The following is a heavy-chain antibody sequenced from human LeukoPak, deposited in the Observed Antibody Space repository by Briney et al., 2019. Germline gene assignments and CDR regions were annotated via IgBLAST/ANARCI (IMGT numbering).Heavy chain of an antibody. D-gene: IGHD1-26*01. CDR1: NGAVKNYY. V-gene: IGHV4-59*02. CDR2: FLYSGTT. J-gene: IGHJ4*02. Sequence: SETLSLTCSVSNGAVKNYYWNWIRQPPGKGLEWIGNFLYSGTTTYRASLDSRLIISVDNSKNTVSLRLFSVTAADTAVYYCATLVYSGSRYHFDAWGQGTLVTVSS. CDR3: ATLVYSGSRYHFDA.